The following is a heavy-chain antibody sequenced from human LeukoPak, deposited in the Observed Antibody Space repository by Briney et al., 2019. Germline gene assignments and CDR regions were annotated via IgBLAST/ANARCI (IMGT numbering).Heavy chain of an antibody. CDR3: ARVLAEMATIYYFDY. D-gene: IGHD5-24*01. Sequence: SETLSLTCAVYGVSFSGYYWSWIRQPPGKGLEWIGEINHSGSTNYNPSLKSRVTISVDTSKNQFSLKLSAVTAADTAVYYCARVLAEMATIYYFDYWGQGTLVTVSS. CDR1: GVSFSGYY. V-gene: IGHV4-34*01. J-gene: IGHJ4*02. CDR2: INHSGST.